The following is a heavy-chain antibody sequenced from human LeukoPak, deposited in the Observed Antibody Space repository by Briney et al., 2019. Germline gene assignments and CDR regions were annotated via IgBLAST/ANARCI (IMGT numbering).Heavy chain of an antibody. CDR2: INPNNGGT. CDR3: ARETGGFDY. CDR1: GYTFTAYY. J-gene: IGHJ4*02. V-gene: IGHV1-2*02. D-gene: IGHD7-27*01. Sequence: ASVKVSCKASGYTFTAYYMHWVRQAPGQGLEWMGWINPNNGGTNYAQRFQGRVTMTRDTSISTAYMELSRLTSDDTAVYYCARETGGFDYWGQGTLVTVSS.